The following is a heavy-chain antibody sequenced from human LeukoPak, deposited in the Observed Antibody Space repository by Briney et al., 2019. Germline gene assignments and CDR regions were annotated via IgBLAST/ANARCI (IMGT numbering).Heavy chain of an antibody. CDR2: IYYSGST. CDR1: GGSITNYY. Sequence: SETLSLTCTVSGGSITNYYWSWIRQPPGKGLEWIGYIYYSGSTYYNPSLKSRVTISVDTSKNQFSLMLSSVTAADTAVYYCARGYDSSAYYPFNYWGQGTLVTVSS. D-gene: IGHD3-22*01. CDR3: ARGYDSSAYYPFNY. J-gene: IGHJ4*02. V-gene: IGHV4-59*01.